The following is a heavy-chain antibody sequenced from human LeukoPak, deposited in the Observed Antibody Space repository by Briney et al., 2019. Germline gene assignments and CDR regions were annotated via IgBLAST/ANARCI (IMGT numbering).Heavy chain of an antibody. CDR1: GGTFSSYA. CDR3: ARDLTPYCSSTSCDIWVLDY. V-gene: IGHV1-69*01. Sequence: SVKVSCKASGGTFSSYAISWVRQAPGQGLEWMGGIIPIFGTANYAQKFQGRVTITADESTSTAYMELSSLRSEDTAVYYCARDLTPYCSSTSCDIWVLDYWGQGTLVTVSS. CDR2: IIPIFGTA. J-gene: IGHJ4*02. D-gene: IGHD2-2*02.